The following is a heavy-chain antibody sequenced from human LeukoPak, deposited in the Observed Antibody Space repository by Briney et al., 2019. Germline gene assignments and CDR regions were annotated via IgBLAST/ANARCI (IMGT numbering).Heavy chain of an antibody. V-gene: IGHV4-31*03. D-gene: IGHD3-10*01. J-gene: IGHJ4*02. CDR2: IYYSGST. CDR3: ARVGEAMVRGVISYYFDY. CDR1: GGSISSGGYY. Sequence: SETLSLTCTVSGGSISSGGYYWSWIRQHPGKGLEWIGYIYYSGSTYYNPSLKSRVTISVDTSKNQFSLELSSVTAADTAVYYCARVGEAMVRGVISYYFDYWGQGTLVTVSS.